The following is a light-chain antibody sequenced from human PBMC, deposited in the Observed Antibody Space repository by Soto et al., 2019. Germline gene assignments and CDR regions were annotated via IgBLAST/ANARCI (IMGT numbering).Light chain of an antibody. CDR3: QQYLTTPLT. Sequence: DTVMTQSPHSLAVSLGERAPINCKSSQSLLYSSNNRTYVAWYQQKAGQSPKLLIYWASTRESGVPDRFSGSGSGTDFTLTSSSLQAEDVAVYYCQQYLTTPLTFGGGTKVDIK. CDR2: WAS. CDR1: QSLLYSSNNRTY. V-gene: IGKV4-1*01. J-gene: IGKJ4*01.